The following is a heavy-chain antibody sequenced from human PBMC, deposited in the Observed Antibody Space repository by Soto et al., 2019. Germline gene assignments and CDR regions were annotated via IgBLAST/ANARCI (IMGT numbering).Heavy chain of an antibody. CDR1: GGSISSYY. Sequence: SETLSLTCTVSGGSISSYYWSWIRQPPGKGLEWIGYIYYSGSTNYNPSLKSRVTISVDTSKNQFSLKLSSVTAADTAVYYCARDLRFLEWLIGMDVWGQGTTVTVSS. V-gene: IGHV4-59*01. J-gene: IGHJ6*02. CDR3: ARDLRFLEWLIGMDV. CDR2: IYYSGST. D-gene: IGHD3-3*01.